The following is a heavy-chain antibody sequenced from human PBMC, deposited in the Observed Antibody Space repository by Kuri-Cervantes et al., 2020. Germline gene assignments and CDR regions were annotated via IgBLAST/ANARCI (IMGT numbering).Heavy chain of an antibody. V-gene: IGHV1-2*02. Sequence: ASVKVSCKASGYSFTDYYMDWVRQVLGQGLKWMKWTNPNSGGTDYAQKFQGRVTMTRDTSTSTVYMELSSLRSEDTAVYYCATLYYFDYWGQGTLVTVSS. CDR3: ATLYYFDY. J-gene: IGHJ4*02. CDR2: TNPNSGGT. CDR1: GYSFTDYY.